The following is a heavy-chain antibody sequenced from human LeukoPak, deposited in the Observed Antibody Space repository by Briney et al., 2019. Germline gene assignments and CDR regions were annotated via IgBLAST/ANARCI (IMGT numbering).Heavy chain of an antibody. Sequence: PGGSLRLSCEASAFTFSSCWVSWVRQAPGKGLEWVANIKEDGSEINYVDSVKGRFTISRDNAKNSLFLQMNSLRVEDTAVYYCARDRGYSSFDYWGQGTLVTVSS. D-gene: IGHD4-23*01. CDR2: IKEDGSEI. CDR3: ARDRGYSSFDY. CDR1: AFTFSSCW. V-gene: IGHV3-7*01. J-gene: IGHJ4*02.